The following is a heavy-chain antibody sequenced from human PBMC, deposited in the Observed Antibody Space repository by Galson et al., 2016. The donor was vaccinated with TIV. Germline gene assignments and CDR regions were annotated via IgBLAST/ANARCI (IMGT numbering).Heavy chain of an antibody. CDR2: ILPVSTTT. CDR3: ARDIPCGGSCYFFDD. J-gene: IGHJ4*02. V-gene: IGHV1-69*05. CDR1: GDIFSSYS. D-gene: IGHD6-19*01. Sequence: SVKVSCKASGDIFSSYSVNWVRQAPGQGLEWMGGILPVSTTTNYAQRFQDRVTITTDEFTTTVYMELSSLRSGDTAVYFCARDIPCGGSCYFFDDWGQGTLVTVSS.